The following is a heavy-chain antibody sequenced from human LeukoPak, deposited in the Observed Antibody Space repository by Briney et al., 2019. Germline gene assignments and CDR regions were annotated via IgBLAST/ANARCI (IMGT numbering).Heavy chain of an antibody. D-gene: IGHD3-10*01. Sequence: GGSLRLSCAASGFTFSSYAIHWVRQAPGKGLEWVALIWHDGSNKYYSDSVKGRFTISRDNSKNTAFLQMNSLRAEDTAAYYCATEVFGSGSCPDYWGQGTLVTVSS. CDR2: IWHDGSNK. CDR1: GFTFSSYA. V-gene: IGHV3-33*01. J-gene: IGHJ4*02. CDR3: ATEVFGSGSCPDY.